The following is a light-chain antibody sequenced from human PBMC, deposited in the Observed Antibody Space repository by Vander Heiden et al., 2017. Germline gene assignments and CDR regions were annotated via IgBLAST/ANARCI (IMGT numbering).Light chain of an antibody. J-gene: IGKJ1*01. CDR1: QSISSW. Sequence: DIQITQSPSTLSASVGDRVTITCRASQSISSWLAWYQQKPGKAPKLLIYKASSLESGVPSRFSGSGSGTEFTLTISSLQPDDFATYYCQQYNSYSRTSGQGTKVEIK. V-gene: IGKV1-5*03. CDR3: QQYNSYSRT. CDR2: KAS.